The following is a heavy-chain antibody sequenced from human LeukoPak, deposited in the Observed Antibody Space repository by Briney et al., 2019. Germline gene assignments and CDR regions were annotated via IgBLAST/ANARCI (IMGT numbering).Heavy chain of an antibody. CDR2: INHSGST. V-gene: IGHV4-34*01. D-gene: IGHD3-10*01. Sequence: SETLSLTCAVYGGSFCGYYWSWIRQPPGKGLEWIGEINHSGSTNYNPSLKSRVTISVDTSKNQFSLKLSSVTAADTAVYYCARVQPENYYGSGSYYKYWGQGTLVTVSS. CDR3: ARVQPENYYGSGSYYKY. J-gene: IGHJ4*02. CDR1: GGSFCGYY.